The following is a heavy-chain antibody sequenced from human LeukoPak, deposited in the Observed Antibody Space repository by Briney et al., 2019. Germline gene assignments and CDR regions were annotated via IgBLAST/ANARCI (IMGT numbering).Heavy chain of an antibody. CDR3: ARSGYHGRGDY. Sequence: LETLSLTCAVYGGSFSGYYWSWIRQPPGKGLEWIGEINHSGSTNYNPSLKSRVTISVDTSKNQFSLKLSSVTAADTAVYYCARSGYHGRGDYWGQGTLVTVSS. V-gene: IGHV4-34*01. D-gene: IGHD5-12*01. CDR1: GGSFSGYY. CDR2: INHSGST. J-gene: IGHJ4*02.